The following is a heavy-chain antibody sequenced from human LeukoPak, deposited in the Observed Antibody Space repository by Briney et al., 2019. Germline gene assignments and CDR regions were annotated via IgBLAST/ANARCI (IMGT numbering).Heavy chain of an antibody. CDR2: INGDGSGT. V-gene: IGHV3-74*01. CDR1: GFTFSNYW. J-gene: IGHJ4*02. Sequence: GGSLRLSCAASGFTFSNYWMHWVRQAPGKGLVWVSRINGDGSGTGYADSVKGRFTISRDNAKNTLYLQMNSLRAEDTAVYYCAVGANPGAFDYWGQGTLVTVSS. D-gene: IGHD1-26*01. CDR3: AVGANPGAFDY.